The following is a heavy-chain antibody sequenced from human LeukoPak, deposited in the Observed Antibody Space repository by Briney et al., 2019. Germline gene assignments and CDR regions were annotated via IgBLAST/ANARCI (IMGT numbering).Heavy chain of an antibody. CDR1: GGSTSSYY. J-gene: IGHJ5*02. D-gene: IGHD2-2*01. CDR3: ARWAYCSSPSCYGLDP. V-gene: IGHV4-59*01. Sequence: SETLSLTCTVSGGSTSSYYWNWIRQPPGKGLEWIGYIYYSGSTNHNPSLKSRVSISVDTSKNQFSLKLTSVTAADTAVYYCARWAYCSSPSCYGLDPWGQGTLVTVSS. CDR2: IYYSGST.